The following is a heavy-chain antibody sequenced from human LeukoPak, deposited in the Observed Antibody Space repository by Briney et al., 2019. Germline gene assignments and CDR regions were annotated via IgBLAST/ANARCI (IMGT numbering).Heavy chain of an antibody. CDR2: INWNGGST. CDR1: GFTLDDYG. CDR3: ARVSRTLNYYYYYMDV. D-gene: IGHD2-2*01. Sequence: GGSLRLSCAASGFTLDDYGMSWVRQAPGKGLEWVSGINWNGGSTGYADSVKGRFTISRDNAKNSLYLQMNSLRAEDTALYYCARVSRTLNYYYYYMDVWGEGTTVTVSS. V-gene: IGHV3-20*04. J-gene: IGHJ6*03.